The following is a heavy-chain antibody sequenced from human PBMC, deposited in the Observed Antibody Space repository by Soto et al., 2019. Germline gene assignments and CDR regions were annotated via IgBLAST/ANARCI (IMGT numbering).Heavy chain of an antibody. J-gene: IGHJ4*02. Sequence: PGGSLRLSCAASGFTFSNHAMSWVRQVPGKGLEWVSGISAGGNLIYYADSVRGRFTMSRDNSKNMLYLQMNSLRAEDTAVYFCAKRQGIGAADKNFDFWGQGARVTVSS. D-gene: IGHD6-13*01. V-gene: IGHV3-23*01. CDR2: ISAGGNLI. CDR3: AKRQGIGAADKNFDF. CDR1: GFTFSNHA.